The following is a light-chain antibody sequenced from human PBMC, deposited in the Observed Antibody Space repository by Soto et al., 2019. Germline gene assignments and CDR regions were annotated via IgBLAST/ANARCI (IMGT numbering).Light chain of an antibody. V-gene: IGKV3-15*01. CDR3: QQYHNYIT. CDR1: QSVSSN. Sequence: EIVMTQSPATLSVSPGERATLSGRASQSVSSNLAWYQHKPGQAPRLLIYGASTRATGVPARFSGSGSETEFTLTISSLQSEDFAVYYCQQYHNYITFGQGTRLEIK. J-gene: IGKJ5*01. CDR2: GAS.